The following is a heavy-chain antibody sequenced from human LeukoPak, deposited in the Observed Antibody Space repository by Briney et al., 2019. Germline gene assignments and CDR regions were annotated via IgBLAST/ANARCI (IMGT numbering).Heavy chain of an antibody. Sequence: ASVKVSCKASGYTFTGDYMHWVREGPGQGLEWMGWINPNGGGTNYAQRFQGRVTMTRDTSISTAYMELSRLRSDDTAVYYCARSGTGSDYWGQGTLVTVSS. CDR1: GYTFTGDY. CDR2: INPNGGGT. D-gene: IGHD1-1*01. CDR3: ARSGTGSDY. V-gene: IGHV1-2*02. J-gene: IGHJ4*02.